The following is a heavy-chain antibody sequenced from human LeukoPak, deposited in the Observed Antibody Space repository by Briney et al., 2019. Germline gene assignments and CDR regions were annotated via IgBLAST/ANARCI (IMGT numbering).Heavy chain of an antibody. CDR3: ARDRYSNSFYYYYAMDV. CDR1: GGSFSGQY. V-gene: IGHV4-34*01. Sequence: SETLSLTCAVFGGSFSGQYWSWIRQPPGKGLEWIGEINHRGSTTFNPSLKSRVTISVDTSKSQFSLKVRSLTAADTAVYYCARDRYSNSFYYYYAMDVWGQGTTVTVSS. CDR2: INHRGST. D-gene: IGHD4-11*01. J-gene: IGHJ6*02.